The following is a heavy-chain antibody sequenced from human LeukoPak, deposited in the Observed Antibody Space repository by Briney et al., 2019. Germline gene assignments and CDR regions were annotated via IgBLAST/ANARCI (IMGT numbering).Heavy chain of an antibody. J-gene: IGHJ4*02. D-gene: IGHD3-9*01. CDR1: GFTFSSYG. Sequence: GGSLRLSCSASGFTFSSYGMHWVRQAPGKGLEWVAVIWSDASNTYYADSVKGRFTISRDNSKNTLFLQMNSLRAEDTAVYYCARTYNIRFFDTRGQGTLVTVSS. CDR3: ARTYNIRFFDT. V-gene: IGHV3-33*01. CDR2: IWSDASNT.